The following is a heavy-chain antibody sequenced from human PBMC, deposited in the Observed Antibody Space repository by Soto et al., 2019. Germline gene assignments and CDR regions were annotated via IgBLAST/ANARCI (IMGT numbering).Heavy chain of an antibody. CDR3: ARSSRFYFDD. J-gene: IGHJ4*02. CDR1: GGSISRSGYF. CDR2: IYDSGST. Sequence: SETLSLTCTVSGGSISRSGYFWSWIRQHPGKGLEWIGYIYDSGSTYYNPSLKSRVSLSVDTSKNQFSLNLTSVTAADTAMYYCARSSRFYFDDWGQGTLVPVSS. V-gene: IGHV4-31*03.